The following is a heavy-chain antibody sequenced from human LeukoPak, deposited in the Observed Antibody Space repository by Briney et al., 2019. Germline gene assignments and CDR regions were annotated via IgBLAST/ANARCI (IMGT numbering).Heavy chain of an antibody. CDR2: ISSSGSTI. Sequence: PGGPLRLSCAASGFTFSSYEMNWVRQAPGKGLEWVSYISSSGSTIYYADSVKGRFTISRDNAKNSLYLQMNSLRAEDTAVYYCARDPYCSGGSCYSGDAFDIWGQGTMVTVSS. CDR3: ARDPYCSGGSCYSGDAFDI. V-gene: IGHV3-48*03. D-gene: IGHD2-15*01. J-gene: IGHJ3*02. CDR1: GFTFSSYE.